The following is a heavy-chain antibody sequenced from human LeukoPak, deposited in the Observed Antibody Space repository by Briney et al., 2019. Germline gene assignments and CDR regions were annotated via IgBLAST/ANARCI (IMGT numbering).Heavy chain of an antibody. D-gene: IGHD6-13*01. Sequence: PSETLSLTCTVSGGSISSYYWNWIRQPPGKGLEWIGYIYYSGSTNYNPSLKSRVTISVDTSKNQFSLKLSSVTAADTAVYYCARGYSSSWSKWFDPWGQGTLVTVSS. V-gene: IGHV4-59*08. CDR2: IYYSGST. J-gene: IGHJ5*02. CDR1: GGSISSYY. CDR3: ARGYSSSWSKWFDP.